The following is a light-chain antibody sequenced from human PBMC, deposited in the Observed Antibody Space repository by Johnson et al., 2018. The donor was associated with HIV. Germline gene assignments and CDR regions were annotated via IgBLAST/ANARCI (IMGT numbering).Light chain of an antibody. Sequence: QSVLTQPPSVSAAPGQKVTISCSGSSSNIGNNYVSWYQQLPGTAPKLLIYENNKRPSGIPDRFSGSKSGTSATLGITGLQTGDEADYYCGTWGSSLSAHVFGTANKVSGL. CDR3: GTWGSSLSAHV. CDR2: ENN. J-gene: IGLJ1*01. CDR1: SSNIGNNY. V-gene: IGLV1-51*02.